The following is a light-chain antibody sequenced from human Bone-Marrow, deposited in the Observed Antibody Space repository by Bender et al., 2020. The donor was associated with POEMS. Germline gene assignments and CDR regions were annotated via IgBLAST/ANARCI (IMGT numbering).Light chain of an antibody. V-gene: IGLV1-51*01. J-gene: IGLJ2*01. Sequence: QSVLTQPPSASGTPGQRVTISCSGSNSNIGTNAVNWYQQFPGTAPKLLIYESDKRPSGIPDRFSGSKSGTSATLGVTGLQTGDEDDYFCGTWDSSLTAVVFGGGTKLTVL. CDR1: NSNIGTNA. CDR3: GTWDSSLTAVV. CDR2: ESD.